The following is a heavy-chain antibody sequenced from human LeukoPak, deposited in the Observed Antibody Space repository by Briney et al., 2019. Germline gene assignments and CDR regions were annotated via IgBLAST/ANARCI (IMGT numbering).Heavy chain of an antibody. CDR2: ISGNGGTT. J-gene: IGHJ4*02. D-gene: IGHD6-19*01. V-gene: IGHV3-23*01. CDR3: AKYLKANSGWPFDS. Sequence: GGSLRLSCAASGFTFSNYAMSWVRQAPGKGLEWVSIISGNGGTTYYADSVRGQFTISRDNSKNTLYQQMNSLRAEDTALYYCAKYLKANSGWPFDSWGPGTLVTVSS. CDR1: GFTFSNYA.